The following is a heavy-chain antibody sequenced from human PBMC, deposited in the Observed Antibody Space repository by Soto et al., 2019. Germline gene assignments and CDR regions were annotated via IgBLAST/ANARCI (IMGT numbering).Heavy chain of an antibody. CDR1: GYTFTSYG. Sequence: VKVSCKASGYTFTSYGISWVRQAPGQGLEWMGWMNAYNGNTSYAQKLQGRVTMTTDTSTSTAYMELSSLRSEDTAVYYCARPPIGVANSALDIWGEGTMVTVS. J-gene: IGHJ3*02. CDR3: ARPPIGVANSALDI. D-gene: IGHD6-19*01. V-gene: IGHV1-18*01. CDR2: MNAYNGNT.